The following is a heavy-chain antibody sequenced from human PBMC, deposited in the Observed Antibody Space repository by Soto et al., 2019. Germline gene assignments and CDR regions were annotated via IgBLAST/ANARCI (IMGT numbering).Heavy chain of an antibody. J-gene: IGHJ1*01. CDR1: GYPLKNYG. CDR3: AIDAHPQGVAADGASDY. D-gene: IGHD6-19*01. Sequence: QVQLVQSGPEVKSPGASVKVSCKASGYPLKNYGINWVRQAPGQGLEWLGWITTYNGNRYSAEKFQGRVTMTTDTSTSTTYMELRSLTSDDTGVYYCAIDAHPQGVAADGASDYWGQGTLVTVSS. CDR2: ITTYNGNR. V-gene: IGHV1-18*01.